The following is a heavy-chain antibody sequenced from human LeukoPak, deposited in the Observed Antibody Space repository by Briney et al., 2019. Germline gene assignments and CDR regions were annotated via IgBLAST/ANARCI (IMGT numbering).Heavy chain of an antibody. V-gene: IGHV4-61*08. CDR1: GGSISSGGYY. J-gene: IGHJ4*02. CDR2: IYYSGST. Sequence: SETLSLTCTVSGGSISSGGYYWSWIRQPPGKGLEWIGYIYYSGSTNYNPSLKSRVTISVDTSKNQFSLKLSSVTAADTAVYYCARPSFDWLLGFDYWGQGTLVTVSS. D-gene: IGHD3-9*01. CDR3: ARPSFDWLLGFDY.